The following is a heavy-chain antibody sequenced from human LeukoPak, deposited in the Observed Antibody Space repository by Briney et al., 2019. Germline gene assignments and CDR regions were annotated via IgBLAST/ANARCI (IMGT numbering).Heavy chain of an antibody. CDR2: IYYSGTT. J-gene: IGHJ4*02. CDR1: GGSISSGDYY. V-gene: IGHV4-31*03. CDR3: ARDRNDIMTGYYPFEY. D-gene: IGHD3-9*01. Sequence: SQTLSLTCTVSGGSISSGDYYWSWIRQHPGKGLEWIGHIYYSGTTYYNPSLKSRVTISVDTSKNQFSLKLSSVTAADTAVYYCARDRNDIMTGYYPFEYWGQGTLVTVSS.